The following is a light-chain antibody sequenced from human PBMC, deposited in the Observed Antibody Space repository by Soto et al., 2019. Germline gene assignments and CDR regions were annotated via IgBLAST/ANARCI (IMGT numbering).Light chain of an antibody. Sequence: QSVLTQPPSVSGAPGERVTISCTGSSSDIGAGYRVRWYQQVPGTAPKLLIYDNTNRPSGVSVRFSGSKSGSTASLTISGLQAEDEAHYFCCAYVGARSDVFGPGTKLTVL. J-gene: IGLJ1*01. CDR3: CAYVGARSDV. V-gene: IGLV1-40*01. CDR2: DNT. CDR1: SSDIGAGYR.